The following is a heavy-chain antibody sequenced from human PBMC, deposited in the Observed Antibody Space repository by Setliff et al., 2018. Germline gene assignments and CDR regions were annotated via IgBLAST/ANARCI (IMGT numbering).Heavy chain of an antibody. CDR3: ARESPWFDP. V-gene: IGHV4-59*11. Sequence: SETLSLTCTVSGGSISSHYWSWIRQPPGKGLEWIGYIYYSGSTNYNPSLKSRVTISVDTSKNQFSLKLSSVTAADTDVYYCARESPWFDPWGQGTLVTVSS. CDR2: IYYSGST. J-gene: IGHJ5*02. CDR1: GGSISSHY.